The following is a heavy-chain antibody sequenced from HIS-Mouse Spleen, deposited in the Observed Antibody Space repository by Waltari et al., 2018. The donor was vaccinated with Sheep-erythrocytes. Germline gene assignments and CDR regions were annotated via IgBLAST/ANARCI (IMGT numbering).Heavy chain of an antibody. V-gene: IGHV3-30-3*01. Sequence: QVQLVESGGGVVQPGRSLRLSCAASGFTFGSYAMHWVRQAPGKGLEWVAVISYDGSNKYYADSVKGRFTISRDKSKNTLYLQMNSLRAEDTAVYYCARGAFDIWGQGTMVTVSS. CDR3: ARGAFDI. CDR2: ISYDGSNK. J-gene: IGHJ3*02. CDR1: GFTFGSYA.